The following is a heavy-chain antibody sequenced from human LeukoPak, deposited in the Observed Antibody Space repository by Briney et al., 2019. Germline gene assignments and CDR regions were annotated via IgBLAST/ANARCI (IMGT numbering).Heavy chain of an antibody. V-gene: IGHV4-59*01. CDR2: IYYSGRT. D-gene: IGHD3-16*01. J-gene: IGHJ3*02. Sequence: PSETPSLTCAVSGGSIGSYYWSWIRQPPGKGLEWIGDIYYSGRTNYNPSLKSRVTISVDTSKNQFSLKLSSVTAADTAAYYCARVGGNIDAFDIWGQGTVVTVSS. CDR1: GGSIGSYY. CDR3: ARVGGNIDAFDI.